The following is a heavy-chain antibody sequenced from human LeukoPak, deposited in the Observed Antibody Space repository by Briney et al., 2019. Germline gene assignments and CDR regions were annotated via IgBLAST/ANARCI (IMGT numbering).Heavy chain of an antibody. D-gene: IGHD3-16*01. J-gene: IGHJ4*02. CDR3: AKDRGGVLVY. CDR1: GFTFSSYS. V-gene: IGHV3-21*01. Sequence: NPGRSLRLSCAASGFTFSSYSMNWVRQAPGKGLEWVSSISSSGSYIYYADSVKGRFTISRDNAKNSLYLQMNSLRAEDTAVYYCAKDRGGVLVYWGQGTLVTVSS. CDR2: ISSSGSYI.